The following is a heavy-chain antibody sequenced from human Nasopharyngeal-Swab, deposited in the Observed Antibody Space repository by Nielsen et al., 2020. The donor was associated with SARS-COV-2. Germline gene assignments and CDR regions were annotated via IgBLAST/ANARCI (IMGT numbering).Heavy chain of an antibody. D-gene: IGHD3-10*01. CDR1: GFTFSTA. V-gene: IGHV3-23*01. J-gene: IGHJ4*02. CDR2: IGGSGVKI. Sequence: GGSLRLSCAASGFTFSTAMSWVRQAPGKGLECVSGIGGSGVKIYYAESVKGRFTISRDNAKNSLYLQMNSLRAEDTAVYYCARVPNYGSSYYFDYWGQGTLVTVSS. CDR3: ARVPNYGSSYYFDY.